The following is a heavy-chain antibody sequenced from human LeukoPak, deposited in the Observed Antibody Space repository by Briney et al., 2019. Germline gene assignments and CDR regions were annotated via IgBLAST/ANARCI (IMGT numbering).Heavy chain of an antibody. J-gene: IGHJ3*02. CDR1: GYTFTSYA. V-gene: IGHV1-3*01. CDR3: ARQKIEWELLRGAFDI. D-gene: IGHD1-26*01. CDR2: INAGNGNT. Sequence: ASVKVSCKASGYTFTSYAMHWVRQAPGQRLEWMGWINAGNGNTKYSQKFQGRVTITRDTSASTAYMELSSLRSEDTAVYYCARQKIEWELLRGAFDIWGQGTMVTVSS.